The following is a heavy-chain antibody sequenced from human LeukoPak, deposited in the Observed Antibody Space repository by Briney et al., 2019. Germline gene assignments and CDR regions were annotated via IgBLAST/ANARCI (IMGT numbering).Heavy chain of an antibody. D-gene: IGHD3-9*01. CDR2: IYTSGST. Sequence: SETLSLTCTVSGASISSYYWSWIRQPAGKGLEWIGRIYTSGSTNYNPSLKSRVTMSADTSGNQFSLKLSPVTGADTAVYYCARDHDKAFDQWGQGTLVTVSS. CDR3: ARDHDKAFDQ. CDR1: GASISSYY. J-gene: IGHJ4*02. V-gene: IGHV4-4*07.